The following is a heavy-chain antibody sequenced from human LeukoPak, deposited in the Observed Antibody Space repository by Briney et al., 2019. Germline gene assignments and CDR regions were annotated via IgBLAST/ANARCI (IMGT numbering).Heavy chain of an antibody. J-gene: IGHJ4*02. CDR3: ARGRNAQVVVVITTVVFDY. CDR2: MNPNSGNT. D-gene: IGHD3-22*01. Sequence: ASVKVSFKASGYTFTSYDIYWVRQATGQGLEWMGWMNPNSGNTGYAQKFQGRVTVTSNTSISTAYMELSSLRYEDTAVYYCARGRNAQVVVVITTVVFDYWGQGTLVTVSS. V-gene: IGHV1-8*01. CDR1: GYTFTSYD.